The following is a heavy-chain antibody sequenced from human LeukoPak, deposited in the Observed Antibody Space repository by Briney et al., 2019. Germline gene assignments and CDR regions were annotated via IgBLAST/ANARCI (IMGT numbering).Heavy chain of an antibody. CDR3: ATGPPFDI. CDR1: GFTFSSYS. V-gene: IGHV3-21*01. CDR2: ISSSSSYI. J-gene: IGHJ3*02. Sequence: GALRLPCAASGFTFSSYSMNWVRQAPGKGLEWVSSISSSSSYIYYADSVKGRSTISRDNAKNSLYLQMNSLRAEDTAVYYCATGPPFDIWGQGTMVTVSS.